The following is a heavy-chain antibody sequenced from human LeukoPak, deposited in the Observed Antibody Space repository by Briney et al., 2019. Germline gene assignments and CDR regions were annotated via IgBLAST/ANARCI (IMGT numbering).Heavy chain of an antibody. J-gene: IGHJ4*02. CDR3: ARGRELRWYYYGSGSYSALGY. CDR2: ISYDGSNK. Sequence: PGGSLRLSCAASGFTFSSYALNWVRQAPGKGLEWVAVISYDGSNKYYADSVKGRFTISRDNSKNTLYLQMNSLRAEDTAVYYCARGRELRWYYYGSGSYSALGYWGQGTLATVSS. V-gene: IGHV3-30*01. CDR1: GFTFSSYA. D-gene: IGHD3-10*01.